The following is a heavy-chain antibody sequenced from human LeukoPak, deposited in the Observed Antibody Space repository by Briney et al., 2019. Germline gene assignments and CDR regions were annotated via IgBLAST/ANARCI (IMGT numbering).Heavy chain of an antibody. CDR1: GYSISSGYY. J-gene: IGHJ4*02. V-gene: IGHV4-38-2*01. CDR2: IYHSGST. D-gene: IGHD6-13*01. Sequence: SETLSLTCAVSGYSISSGYYWGWIRQPPGKGREWIGSIYHSGSTYYNPSLKSRVTISVDTSKNQFSLKLSSVTAADTAVYYCARSIAAADDYWGQGALVTVSS. CDR3: ARSIAAADDY.